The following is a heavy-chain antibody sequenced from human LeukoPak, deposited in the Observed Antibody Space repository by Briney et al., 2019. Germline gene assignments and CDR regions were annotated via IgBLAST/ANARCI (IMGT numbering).Heavy chain of an antibody. CDR2: IWYDGSNK. CDR3: AREDGDYPYYFDY. CDR1: GFTFSSYG. J-gene: IGHJ4*02. Sequence: LSCAASGFTFSSYGMHWVRQAPGKGLEWVAVIWYDGSNKYYADSVKGRFTISRDNSKNTLYLQMNSLRAEDTAVYYCAREDGDYPYYFDYWGQGTLVTVSS. V-gene: IGHV3-33*01. D-gene: IGHD4-17*01.